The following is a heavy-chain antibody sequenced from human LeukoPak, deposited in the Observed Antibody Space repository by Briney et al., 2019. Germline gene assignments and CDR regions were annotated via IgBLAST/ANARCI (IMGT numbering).Heavy chain of an antibody. CDR2: ISYDGSNK. CDR3: AKPLYYYDSSGPDASDI. J-gene: IGHJ3*02. CDR1: GFTFSSYG. D-gene: IGHD3-22*01. V-gene: IGHV3-30*18. Sequence: GGSLRLSCAASGFTFSSYGMHWVRQAPGKGLEWVAVISYDGSNKYYADSVKGRFTISRDNSKNTLYLQMNSLRAEDTAVYYCAKPLYYYDSSGPDASDIWGQGTMVTVPS.